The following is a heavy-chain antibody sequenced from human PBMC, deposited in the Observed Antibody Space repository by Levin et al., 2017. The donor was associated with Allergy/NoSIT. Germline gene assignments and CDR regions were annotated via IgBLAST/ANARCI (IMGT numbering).Heavy chain of an antibody. CDR2: IYWDDDK. CDR3: AHSNHFDSDFDY. D-gene: IGHD3-22*01. V-gene: IGHV2-5*02. Sequence: SGPTLVKPTQTLTLTCTFSGFSLNTRGVGVGWIRQPPGEALEWLALIYWDDDKRYSPSLQSRLIITKDTSKNQVVLTMTNMDPVDAGTYYCAHSNHFDSDFDYWGQGTLVTVSS. CDR1: GFSLNTRGVG. J-gene: IGHJ4*02.